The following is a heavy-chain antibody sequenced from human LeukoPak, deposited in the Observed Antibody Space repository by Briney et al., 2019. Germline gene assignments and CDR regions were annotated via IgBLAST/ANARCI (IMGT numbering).Heavy chain of an antibody. CDR3: ASAYDSSGYLVY. J-gene: IGHJ4*02. V-gene: IGHV4-39*07. Sequence: SETLSLTCTVSGGSVSSTTYYWSWIRQPPGKGLEWIASINYSGSTYYNPSLKSRVTISVDTSENQFSLKLSSVTAADTAVYYCASAYDSSGYLVYWGQGTLVTVSS. CDR1: GGSVSSTTYY. CDR2: INYSGST. D-gene: IGHD3-22*01.